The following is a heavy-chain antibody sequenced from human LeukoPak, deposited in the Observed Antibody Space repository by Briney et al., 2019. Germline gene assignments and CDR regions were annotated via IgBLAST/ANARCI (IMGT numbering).Heavy chain of an antibody. J-gene: IGHJ6*02. CDR2: IDPSDSYT. CDR1: GYSFTSYW. Sequence: PGESLRISCKGSGYSFTSYWINWVRQMPGKGLEWMGRIDPSDSYTNYSPSFQGHVTISADKSISTVYLQWSSLKASDTAIYYCARSVYYYYYMDVWVQGTAVTVS. V-gene: IGHV5-10-1*01. CDR3: ARSVYYYYYMDV.